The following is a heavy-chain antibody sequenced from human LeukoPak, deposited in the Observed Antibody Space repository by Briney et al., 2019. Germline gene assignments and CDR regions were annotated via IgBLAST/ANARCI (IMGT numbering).Heavy chain of an antibody. V-gene: IGHV4-59*08. D-gene: IGHD6-25*01. CDR2: IYNSGST. CDR1: GGAICSYY. CDR3: ARSAIDAFDI. Sequence: ETLSLTCTVSGGAICSYYWSWIRQPPGKGLECIGYIYNSGSTNYNPSLKSRVSISVDTSKNQFSLKLSSVTAADTAVYYCARSAIDAFDIWGQGTMVTVSS. J-gene: IGHJ3*02.